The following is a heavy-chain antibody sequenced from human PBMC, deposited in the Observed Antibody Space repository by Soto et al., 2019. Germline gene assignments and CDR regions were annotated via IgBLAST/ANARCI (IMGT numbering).Heavy chain of an antibody. D-gene: IGHD4-4*01. CDR1: LFTFSHAL. J-gene: IGHJ6*02. V-gene: IGHV3-15*01. CDR2: IKSKTDGGTT. Sequence: SRRLCCASSLFTFSHALTSCVRQAPGPGLEWVGRIKSKTDGGTTDYAAPVKGRFTISRDDSKNTLYLQMNSLKTEDTAVYYCNTPPSIPYYYYGMDVWGQGTTVNVS. CDR3: NTPPSIPYYYYGMDV.